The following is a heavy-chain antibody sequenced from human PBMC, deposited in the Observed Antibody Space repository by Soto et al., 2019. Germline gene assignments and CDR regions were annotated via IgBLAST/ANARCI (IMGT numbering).Heavy chain of an antibody. V-gene: IGHV4-34*01. D-gene: IGHD1-26*01. CDR1: GGSFSGYY. CDR2: IDHSGST. Sequence: QVQLQPWGAGLLKPSETLSLTCAVYGGSFSGYYWSWIRQPPGKGLACIGEIDHSGSTNYNPSLKRRVAISVDTSKNQFSLKLSSVTAADTAVYFCASNIVGATPFDYWGQGTLVTDS. CDR3: ASNIVGATPFDY. J-gene: IGHJ4*02.